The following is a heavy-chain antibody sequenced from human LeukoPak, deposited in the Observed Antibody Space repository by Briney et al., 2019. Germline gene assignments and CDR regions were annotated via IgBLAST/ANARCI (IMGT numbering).Heavy chain of an antibody. CDR2: ISRSGTTI. CDR3: ARDKFETSGCFDY. CDR1: EFTLSDYY. J-gene: IGHJ4*02. Sequence: GGSLRLSCAASEFTLSDYYMSWIRQAPGKGLEWVSYISRSGTTIHYADSAKGRFTISRDNAKNSLYLQMNSLRADDTAVYFCARDKFETSGCFDYWGQGALVTVSS. V-gene: IGHV3-11*01. D-gene: IGHD6-19*01.